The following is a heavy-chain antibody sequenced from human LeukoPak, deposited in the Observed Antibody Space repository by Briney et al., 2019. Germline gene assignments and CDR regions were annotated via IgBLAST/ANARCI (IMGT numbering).Heavy chain of an antibody. V-gene: IGHV1-2*02. CDR3: ATDRLGVVVPAAAFDY. J-gene: IGHJ4*02. CDR2: INPNSGGT. CDR1: GGTFSSYA. Sequence: ASVKVSCKASGGTFSSYAISWVRQAPGQGLEWMGWINPNSGGTNYAQKFQGRVTMTRDTSISTAYMELSRLRSDDTAVYYCATDRLGVVVPAAAFDYWGQGTLVTVSS. D-gene: IGHD2-2*01.